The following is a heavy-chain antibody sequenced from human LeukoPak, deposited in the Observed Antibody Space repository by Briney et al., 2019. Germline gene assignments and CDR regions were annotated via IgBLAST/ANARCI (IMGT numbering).Heavy chain of an antibody. CDR2: ISPNSGDT. Sequence: ASVKVSCKAYGYTFTGYYIHWVRQAPGQGLEWLGWISPNSGDTSYAQKSQGRVIMTRDTSISTAYMEVNRLTSEDTAVYYCARAGGVGAQPEHFHHWGQGTLVTVSS. V-gene: IGHV1-2*02. D-gene: IGHD1-26*01. J-gene: IGHJ1*01. CDR3: ARAGGVGAQPEHFHH. CDR1: GYTFTGYY.